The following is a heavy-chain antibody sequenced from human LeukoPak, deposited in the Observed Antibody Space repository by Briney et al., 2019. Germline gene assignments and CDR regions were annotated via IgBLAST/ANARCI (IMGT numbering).Heavy chain of an antibody. D-gene: IGHD6-19*01. V-gene: IGHV4-59*01. CDR3: AREDSGLAFDI. J-gene: IGHJ3*02. Sequence: SETLSLTCTVSGGSISSYYWSWIRQPPGKGLEWIGYIYYSGSTNYNPSLKSRVTISVDTSKNQFSLKLSSVTAADAAVYYCAREDSGLAFDIWGQGTMVTVSS. CDR2: IYYSGST. CDR1: GGSISSYY.